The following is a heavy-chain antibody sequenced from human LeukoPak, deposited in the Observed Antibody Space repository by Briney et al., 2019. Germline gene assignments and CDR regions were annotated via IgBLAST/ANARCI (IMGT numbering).Heavy chain of an antibody. CDR2: IKQDGSEK. CDR3: ARDSSGYHGFDY. J-gene: IGHJ4*02. Sequence: QTGGSLRLSCAGSGFTFGRYEMNWVRQAPGKGLEWVANIKQDGSEKYYVDSVKGRFTISRDNAKNSLYLQMNSLRAEDTAVYYCARDSSGYHGFDYWGQGTLVTVSS. CDR1: GFTFGRYE. V-gene: IGHV3-7*01. D-gene: IGHD3-22*01.